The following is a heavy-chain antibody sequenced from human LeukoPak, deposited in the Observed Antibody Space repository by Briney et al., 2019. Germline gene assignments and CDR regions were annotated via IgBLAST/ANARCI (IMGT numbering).Heavy chain of an antibody. CDR3: ARDYDSSGQNDY. J-gene: IGHJ4*02. CDR2: ISSSTYI. Sequence: GGSLRLSCAASGFTFSRYSMNWVRQAPGKGLEWVSSISSSTYIYYADSVKGRFTISRDNAENSLYLQMNSLRAEDTAVYYCARDYDSSGQNDYWGQGTLVTVSS. D-gene: IGHD3-22*01. V-gene: IGHV3-21*01. CDR1: GFTFSRYS.